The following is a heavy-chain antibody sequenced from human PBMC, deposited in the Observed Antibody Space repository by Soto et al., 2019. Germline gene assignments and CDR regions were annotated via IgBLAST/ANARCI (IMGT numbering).Heavy chain of an antibody. V-gene: IGHV4-30-4*01. CDR1: GGSISSGDYY. CDR2: IYYSGST. D-gene: IGHD1-1*01. Sequence: PSETLSLTCTVSGGSISSGDYYWSWIRQPPGKGLEWIWYIYYSGSTYYNPSLKSRVTISVDTSKNQFSLKLSSVTAADTAVYYCARDANWNYFDYWGQGTLVTVSS. J-gene: IGHJ4*02. CDR3: ARDANWNYFDY.